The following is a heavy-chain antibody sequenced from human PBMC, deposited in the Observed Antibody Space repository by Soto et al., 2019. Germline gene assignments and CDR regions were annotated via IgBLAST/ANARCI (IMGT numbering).Heavy chain of an antibody. D-gene: IGHD3-9*01. Sequence: GGSLRLSCSASGFPFSNYAMSWVRQAPGKGLEWVSAISRSGGSPYYADSVRGRFTVSRDNSKHTLYLQMNSLRAEDTAVYYCARRLDYDILTGTIDYWGQGTLVTVSS. V-gene: IGHV3-23*01. CDR1: GFPFSNYA. CDR3: ARRLDYDILTGTIDY. CDR2: ISRSGGSP. J-gene: IGHJ4*02.